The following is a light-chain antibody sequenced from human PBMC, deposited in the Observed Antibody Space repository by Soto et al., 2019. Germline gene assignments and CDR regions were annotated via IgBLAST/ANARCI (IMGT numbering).Light chain of an antibody. V-gene: IGLV2-14*01. Sequence: QSVLTQPASVSGSPGQSITISCTGTSSDVGGYNYVSWYQQHPGKAPKPMIYEVINRPSGVSNRFSGSKSGDTASLTISGLQAEDEADYYCSSYTSSNTLFFGTGTKLTVL. J-gene: IGLJ1*01. CDR3: SSYTSSNTLF. CDR1: SSDVGGYNY. CDR2: EVI.